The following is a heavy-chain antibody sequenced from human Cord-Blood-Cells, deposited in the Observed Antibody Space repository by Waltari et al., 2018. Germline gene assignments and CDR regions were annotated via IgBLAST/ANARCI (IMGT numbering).Heavy chain of an antibody. J-gene: IGHJ3*02. D-gene: IGHD7-27*01. V-gene: IGHV3-23*01. Sequence: EVQLLESGGGLVQPGGSLRLSCAAPGSTFSSYAMSRVRKAPGKGLEWVSAISGSGGSTYYADSVKGRFTISRDNSKNTLHLQMNSLRAEDTAVYYCAITLDGDRRGVDHAFDIWGQGTMVTVSS. CDR1: GSTFSSYA. CDR2: ISGSGGST. CDR3: AITLDGDRRGVDHAFDI.